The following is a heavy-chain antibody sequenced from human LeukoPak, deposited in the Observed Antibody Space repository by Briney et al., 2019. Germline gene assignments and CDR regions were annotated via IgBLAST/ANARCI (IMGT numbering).Heavy chain of an antibody. CDR1: GFSLSTSGVG. CDR3: ALHSEVGVVNDY. V-gene: IGHV2-5*02. Sequence: SGPTLVKPTQTLTLTCTFSGFSLSTSGVGVGWIRQPPGKALEWLALIYWDDDKRYSPSLKSRLTITKDTSKNQVVLTMTNMDPVDTATYHCALHSEVGVVNDYWGQGTLVTVSS. J-gene: IGHJ4*02. CDR2: IYWDDDK. D-gene: IGHD3-3*01.